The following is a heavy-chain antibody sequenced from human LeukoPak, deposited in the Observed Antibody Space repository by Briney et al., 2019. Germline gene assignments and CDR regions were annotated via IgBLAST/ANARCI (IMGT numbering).Heavy chain of an antibody. D-gene: IGHD1-26*01. CDR3: ARRIVGPHRYFDY. V-gene: IGHV4-39*01. J-gene: IGHJ4*02. CDR1: GGSISSSSYY. CDR2: IYYSGST. Sequence: SETLSLTCTVSGGSISSSSYYWGWIRQPPGKGLEWIGSIYYSGSTYYNPSLKSRVTISVDTSKNQFSLKLSSVTAADTAVYYCARRIVGPHRYFDYWGQGTLVTVSS.